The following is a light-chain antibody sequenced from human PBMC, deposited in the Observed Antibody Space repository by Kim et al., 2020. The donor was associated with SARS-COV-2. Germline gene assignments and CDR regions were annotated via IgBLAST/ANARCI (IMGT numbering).Light chain of an antibody. V-gene: IGLV3-1*01. J-gene: IGLJ3*02. CDR2: QDS. Sequence: SYELTQPPSVSVSPGQTASITCSGDKLGDKYACWYQQKPGQSPVLVIYQDSKRPSGIPERFSGSNSGNTATLTISGTQAMDEADYYCQAWDSRLMVFGGGTQLTVL. CDR3: QAWDSRLMV. CDR1: KLGDKY.